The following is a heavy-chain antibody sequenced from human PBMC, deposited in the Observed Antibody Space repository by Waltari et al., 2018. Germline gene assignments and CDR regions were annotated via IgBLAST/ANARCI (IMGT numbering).Heavy chain of an antibody. V-gene: IGHV4-34*01. CDR1: GGSFSGYY. Sequence: QVQLQQWGAGLLKPSETLSLTCAVYGGSFSGYYWSWIRQPPGKGLEWIGEIKHSASTNYNPSLKSRVTISVDTSKNQFSLKLSSVTAADTAVYYCARGSKGYYYYYGMDVWGQGTTVTVSS. CDR3: ARGSKGYYYYYGMDV. D-gene: IGHD3-3*02. J-gene: IGHJ6*02. CDR2: IKHSAST.